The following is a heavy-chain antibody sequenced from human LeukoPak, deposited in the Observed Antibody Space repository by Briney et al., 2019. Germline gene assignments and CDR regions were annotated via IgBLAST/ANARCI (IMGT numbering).Heavy chain of an antibody. Sequence: GGSLRISCVASGFSFGFNTYGMQWVRQAPGQGLEWVANIKHDGSEKYYVDSVKGRFTISRDDAKNSLSLQMNSVRAEDTAVYYCAYTNNLKYWGQGTLVTVPS. J-gene: IGHJ4*02. D-gene: IGHD3-16*01. CDR2: IKHDGSEK. CDR3: AYTNNLKY. V-gene: IGHV3-7*01. CDR1: GFSFGFNTYG.